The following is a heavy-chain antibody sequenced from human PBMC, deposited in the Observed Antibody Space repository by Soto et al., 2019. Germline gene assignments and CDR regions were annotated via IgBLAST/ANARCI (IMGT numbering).Heavy chain of an antibody. CDR1: RYTFIAYH. Sequence: QVQLVQSGAEVKKPGASVKVSCKASRYTFIAYHMHWVRQAPGQGLEWMVWINPNSGGTNYAQRFQGRVTLTRDTSISTAYMELSGLKSDDTAVYYCARRQGSGWYEDLDYWVQGTLVTVSS. CDR2: INPNSGGT. D-gene: IGHD6-19*01. V-gene: IGHV1-2*02. CDR3: ARRQGSGWYEDLDY. J-gene: IGHJ4*02.